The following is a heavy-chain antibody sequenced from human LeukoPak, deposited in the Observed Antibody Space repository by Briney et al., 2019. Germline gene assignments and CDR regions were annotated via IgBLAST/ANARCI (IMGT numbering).Heavy chain of an antibody. V-gene: IGHV3-33*06. CDR3: AKWGSTVVSFLDY. CDR1: GFTFSSYG. CDR2: IWFDGSNK. Sequence: PGRSLRLSCAASGFTFSSYGMHWVRQAPGKGLEWVSVIWFDGSNKYYVDSVKGRFTISRDNSKNTLYLQMNSLRAEDTAVYYCAKWGSTVVSFLDYWGQGTLVTVSS. J-gene: IGHJ4*02. D-gene: IGHD4-23*01.